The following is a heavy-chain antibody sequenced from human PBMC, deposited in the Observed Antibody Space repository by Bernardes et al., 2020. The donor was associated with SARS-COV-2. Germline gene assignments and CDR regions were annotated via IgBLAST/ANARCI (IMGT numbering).Heavy chain of an antibody. CDR1: GMPVGRSY. D-gene: IGHD5-12*01. V-gene: IGHV3-66*01. CDR3: ARVFSDTVAHFDY. J-gene: IGHJ4*02. Sequence: GGSLRLSCVASGMPVGRSYMTWVRQAPGQGLEYVSVIYHGGDTYYADSVKGRFTISRDSAKNTLYLQMDSLRAEDTAVYFCARVFSDTVAHFDYWGQGTLVTVSS. CDR2: IYHGGDT.